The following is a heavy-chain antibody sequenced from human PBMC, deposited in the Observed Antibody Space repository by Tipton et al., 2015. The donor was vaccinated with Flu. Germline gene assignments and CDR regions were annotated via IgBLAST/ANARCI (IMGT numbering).Heavy chain of an antibody. CDR3: ARVGGRLSDILTGSPYYYYYMDV. CDR2: IYYSGST. V-gene: IGHV4-59*01. Sequence: GLVKPSETLSLTCSVSGGSIRSYYWSWIRQPPGKGLEWIGYIYYSGSTNYNPSLKSRVTISVDTSKNQFSLKLSSVTAADTAVYYCARVGGRLSDILTGSPYYYYYMDVWGKGTTVTVSS. CDR1: GGSIRSYY. D-gene: IGHD3-9*01. J-gene: IGHJ6*03.